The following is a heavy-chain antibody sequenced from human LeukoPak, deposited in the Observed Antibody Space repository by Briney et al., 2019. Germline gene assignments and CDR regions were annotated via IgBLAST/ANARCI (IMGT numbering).Heavy chain of an antibody. D-gene: IGHD5-18*01. CDR3: ARDGGYSYGYSLDC. V-gene: IGHV4-4*07. J-gene: IGHJ4*02. Sequence: PSETLSLPCTVSGGSISSYYWSWLRQPAGKGLDWIGRIHISGSTNYNPSLKSRLTMSVDTSKNQFSLKLSSVTAADTAVYYCARDGGYSYGYSLDCWGQGTLVTVSS. CDR1: GGSISSYY. CDR2: IHISGST.